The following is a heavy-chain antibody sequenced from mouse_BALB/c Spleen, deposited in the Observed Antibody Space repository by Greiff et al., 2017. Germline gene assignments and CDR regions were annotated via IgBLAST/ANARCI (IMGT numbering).Heavy chain of an antibody. CDR3: TRPYGYY. CDR2: IDPSDSYT. V-gene: IGHV1-69*02. J-gene: IGHJ2*01. D-gene: IGHD2-2*01. Sequence: VQLQQPGAELVEPGASVKLSCKASGYTFTSYWMHWVKQRPGQGLEWIGEIDPSDSYTNYNQKFKGKATLTVDKSSSTAYMQLSSLTSEDSAVYYCTRPYGYYWGQGTTLTVSS. CDR1: GYTFTSYW.